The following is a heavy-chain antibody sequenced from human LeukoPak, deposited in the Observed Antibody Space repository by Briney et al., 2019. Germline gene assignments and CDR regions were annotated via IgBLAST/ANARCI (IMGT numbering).Heavy chain of an antibody. D-gene: IGHD5-18*01. J-gene: IGHJ5*02. V-gene: IGHV3-30-3*01. CDR3: ARDRRIQPGCWFDP. CDR2: ISYDGSNK. CDR1: GFTFSSYA. Sequence: GGSLRLSCAASGFTFSSYAMHWVRQAPGKGLEWVAVISYDGSNKYYADSVKGRFTISRDNSKNTLYLQMNSLRAEDTAVYYCARDRRIQPGCWFDPWGQGTLVTVSS.